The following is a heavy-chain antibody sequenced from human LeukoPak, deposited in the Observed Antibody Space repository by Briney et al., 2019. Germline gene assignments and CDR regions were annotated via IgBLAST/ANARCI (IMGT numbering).Heavy chain of an antibody. CDR3: ARADKDYYGMDV. D-gene: IGHD2-15*01. V-gene: IGHV3-74*01. J-gene: IGHJ6*02. Sequence: PGGSLRLSCAASGFTFSSYWMHWVRQAPGKGLVWVSRINSDGSSTSYADSVKGRFTISRDNAKNTLYLQMNSPRAEDTAVYYCARADKDYYGMDVWGQGTTVTVSS. CDR1: GFTFSSYW. CDR2: INSDGSST.